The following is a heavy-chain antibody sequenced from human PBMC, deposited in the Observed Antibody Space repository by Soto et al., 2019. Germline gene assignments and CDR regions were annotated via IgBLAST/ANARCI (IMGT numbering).Heavy chain of an antibody. V-gene: IGHV4-39*01. CDR1: GGSISSSSYY. CDR3: ASSLRYFDWLLSFYWFDP. Sequence: SGTLSLTCTVSGGSISSSSYYWGWIRQPPGKGLEWIGNIYYSGSTYYNPSLKSRVTISVDTSKNQFSLKLSSVTAADTAVYYCASSLRYFDWLLSFYWFDPWGQGTLVTVS. J-gene: IGHJ5*02. CDR2: IYYSGST. D-gene: IGHD3-9*01.